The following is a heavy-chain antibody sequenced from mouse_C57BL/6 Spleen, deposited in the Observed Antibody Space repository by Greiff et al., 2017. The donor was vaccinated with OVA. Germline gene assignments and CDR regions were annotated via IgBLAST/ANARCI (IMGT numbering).Heavy chain of an antibody. J-gene: IGHJ1*03. CDR3: ARDWAGRVNWYFDV. Sequence: EVMLVESGGGLVKPGGSLKLSCAASGFTFSSYAMSWVRQTPEKRLEWVATISDGGSYTYYPDNVKGRFTISRDNAKNNLYLQMSHLKSEDTAMYYCARDWAGRVNWYFDVWGTGTTVTVSS. CDR2: ISDGGSYT. CDR1: GFTFSSYA. D-gene: IGHD2-2*01. V-gene: IGHV5-4*01.